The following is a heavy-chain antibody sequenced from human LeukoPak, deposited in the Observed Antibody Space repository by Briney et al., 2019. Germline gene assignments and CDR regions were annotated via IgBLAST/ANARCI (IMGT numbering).Heavy chain of an antibody. CDR2: IYENGGTT. D-gene: IGHD2-21*01. Sequence: GGSLRLSCVGSGFTFRSHAMSWVRQAPEKGLEFVSSIYENGGTTYYADSVKGRFSISRDNSKNTLYLQMDSLRGEDTAVYYCAKDFRIGYSAHFDYWGQGALVTVSS. V-gene: IGHV3-23*01. CDR3: AKDFRIGYSAHFDY. CDR1: GFTFRSHA. J-gene: IGHJ4*02.